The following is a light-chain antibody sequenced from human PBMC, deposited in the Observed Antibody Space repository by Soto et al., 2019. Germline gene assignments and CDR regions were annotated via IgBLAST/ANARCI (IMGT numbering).Light chain of an antibody. CDR3: KQYSSSPPIT. CDR1: ESVLKY. CDR2: GAS. V-gene: IGKV3-20*01. J-gene: IGKJ5*01. Sequence: EIVLTQSPGTLSLSPGERATISCRASESVLKYLAWYQQKPGQATRLLIHGASSRSTGIPDRFSGSGSGTDFTLTITSLEPEDFLLYYCKQYSSSPPITFGQGTRLEIK.